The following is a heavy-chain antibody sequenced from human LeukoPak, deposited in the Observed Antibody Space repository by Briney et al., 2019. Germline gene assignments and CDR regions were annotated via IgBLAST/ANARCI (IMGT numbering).Heavy chain of an antibody. J-gene: IGHJ6*03. CDR3: AKDSAFYYIDV. CDR2: IKQDGSEK. V-gene: IGHV3-7*01. D-gene: IGHD3-10*01. CDR1: GFTFSSYW. Sequence: GGSLRLSCAASGFTFSSYWTSWVRQAPGKGLEWVANIKQDGSEKYYADSVKGRFTISRDNSKNTLYLQMNSLKGDDTAVYYCAKDSAFYYIDVWGKGTTVIISS.